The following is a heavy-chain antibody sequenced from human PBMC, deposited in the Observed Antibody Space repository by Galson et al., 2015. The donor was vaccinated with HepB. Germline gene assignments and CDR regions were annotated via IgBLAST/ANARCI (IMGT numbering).Heavy chain of an antibody. Sequence: QSGAEVKKPGESLRISCKGSGYSFSGYWISWVRQMPGKGLEWMGRIDPSDSYTDYSPSFQGHVTISGDKSISTAYLQWSSLKASDTAMYYCARLIMIRGVFQKLDYWGQGTLVTVSS. CDR2: IDPSDSYT. CDR3: ARLIMIRGVFQKLDY. V-gene: IGHV5-10-1*01. CDR1: GYSFSGYW. D-gene: IGHD3-10*01. J-gene: IGHJ4*02.